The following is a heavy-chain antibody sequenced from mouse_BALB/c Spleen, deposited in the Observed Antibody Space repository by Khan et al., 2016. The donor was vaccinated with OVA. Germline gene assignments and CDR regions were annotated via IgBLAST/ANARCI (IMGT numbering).Heavy chain of an antibody. CDR2: IIYTGYT. D-gene: IGHD2-12*01. CDR1: GDSITSGY. V-gene: IGHV3-8*02. Sequence: EVQLQESGPCLVKPSQTLSLTCSVTGDSITSGYWNWIRKFPENKLEYMGYIIYTGYTYYNPSLQSRISITRHTSKNQYYLQLNSVTDEDTATYYCARSTYRYAFGYWGQGTLVTVSA. J-gene: IGHJ3*02. CDR3: ARSTYRYAFGY.